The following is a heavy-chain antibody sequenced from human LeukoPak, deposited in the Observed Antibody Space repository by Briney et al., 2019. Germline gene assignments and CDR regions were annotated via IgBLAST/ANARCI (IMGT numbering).Heavy chain of an antibody. CDR2: IIPIFGTA. V-gene: IGHV1-69*13. J-gene: IGHJ4*02. CDR1: GGTFSSYA. Sequence: SVTVSFTASGGTFSSYAISWVRQAPGQGLEWMGGIIPIFGTANYAQKFQGRVTITADESTSTAYMELSSLRSEDTAVYYCARTYGDPYYFDYWGQGTLVTVSS. D-gene: IGHD4-17*01. CDR3: ARTYGDPYYFDY.